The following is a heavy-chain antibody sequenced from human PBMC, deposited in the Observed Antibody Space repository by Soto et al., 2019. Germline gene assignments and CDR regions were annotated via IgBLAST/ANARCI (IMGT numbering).Heavy chain of an antibody. CDR3: ARYPAWGYVAY. J-gene: IGHJ4*02. V-gene: IGHV3-7*01. CDR2: IDPVGSQV. Sequence: EVQLVESGGGLVQPGGSLRLSCGVSGFSFSSSWMSWVRQAPGKGLEWVADIDPVGSQVVYVASVMGRFTVSRVNAKKSLLLQMNTLRVEDTAFYYCARYPAWGYVAYWGLGTLVTVSS. D-gene: IGHD7-27*01. CDR1: GFSFSSSW.